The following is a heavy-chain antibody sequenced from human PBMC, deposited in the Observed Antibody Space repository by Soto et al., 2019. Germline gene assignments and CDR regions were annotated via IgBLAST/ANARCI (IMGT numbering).Heavy chain of an antibody. CDR3: ARHRIAVAGPLDY. CDR2: IYYDGSV. Sequence: QLQLQESGPGLLEPSETLSLTCTVSGGAIRNSIYYWGWIRQPPGKGLEWIGTIYYDGSVAYSPSLKSRVTLSVDTSRNHFSVKINSVTAADTAVYFCARHRIAVAGPLDYCGQGTLVTVSS. J-gene: IGHJ4*02. V-gene: IGHV4-39*01. D-gene: IGHD6-19*01. CDR1: GGAIRNSIYY.